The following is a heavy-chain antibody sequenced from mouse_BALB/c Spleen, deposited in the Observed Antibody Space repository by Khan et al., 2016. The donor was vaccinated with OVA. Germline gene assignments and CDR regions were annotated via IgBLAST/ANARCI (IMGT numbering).Heavy chain of an antibody. V-gene: IGHV9-3-1*01. CDR3: ASGGYWYFDV. J-gene: IGHJ1*01. Sequence: QIQLVQSGPELKKPGETVKISCKASGYTFTNYGMNWVKQAPGKGLKWMGWINTYTGEPTSADDFKGRFAFSLETYASTAYLHINNLKNEDTASYFCASGGYWYFDVWGAGTTVTVSS. D-gene: IGHD1-1*02. CDR2: INTYTGEP. CDR1: GYTFTNYG.